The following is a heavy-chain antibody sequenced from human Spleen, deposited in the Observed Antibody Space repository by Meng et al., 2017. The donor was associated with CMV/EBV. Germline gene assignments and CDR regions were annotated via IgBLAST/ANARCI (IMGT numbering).Heavy chain of an antibody. CDR3: ARGEHEGDSGSYYRRYYYGMDV. CDR2: INPNSGGT. V-gene: IGHV1-2*02. D-gene: IGHD1-26*01. Sequence: ASVKVSCKASGYTFTGYYMHWVRQAPGQGLEWMGWINPNSGGTNYAQKFQGRVTITRNTSISTAYMELSSLRSEDTAVYYCARGEHEGDSGSYYRRYYYGMDVWGQGTTVTVSS. CDR1: GYTFTGYY. J-gene: IGHJ6*02.